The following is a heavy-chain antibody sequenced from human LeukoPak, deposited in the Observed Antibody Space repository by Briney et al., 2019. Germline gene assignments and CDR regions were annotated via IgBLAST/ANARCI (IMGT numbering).Heavy chain of an antibody. CDR2: ISSSSSYI. CDR3: ARDLRSSGYYAFDY. V-gene: IGHV3-21*01. Sequence: PGGSLRLSCAASGFTFSSFTMNWVRQAPGKGLEWVSSISSSSSYIYYADSLKGRFTISRDNAKNSLYLQMNSLRGEDTAVYYCARDLRSSGYYAFDYWGQGTLVTVSS. J-gene: IGHJ4*02. D-gene: IGHD3-22*01. CDR1: GFTFSSFT.